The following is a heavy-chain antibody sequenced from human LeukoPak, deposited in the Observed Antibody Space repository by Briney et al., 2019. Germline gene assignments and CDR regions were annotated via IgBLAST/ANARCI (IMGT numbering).Heavy chain of an antibody. D-gene: IGHD3-10*01. CDR3: ARAHGSVRGNLHWFDP. V-gene: IGHV4-30-4*01. CDR2: IYYSGST. Sequence: PSQTLSLTCTVSGGSISSGDYYWSWIRQPPGKGLEWIGYIYYSGSTYYNPSLKSRVTISVDTSKNQFSLKLSSATAADTAVYYCARAHGSVRGNLHWFDPWGQGTLVTVSS. CDR1: GGSISSGDYY. J-gene: IGHJ5*02.